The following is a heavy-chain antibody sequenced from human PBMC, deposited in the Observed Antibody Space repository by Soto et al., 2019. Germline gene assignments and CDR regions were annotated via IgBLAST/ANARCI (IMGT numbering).Heavy chain of an antibody. Sequence: SETLSLTCTVSGGSITNFHWSWIRQPPGKGLEWIGYVYFSGSTKYNPSFKSRVTMSIDTSKNESSLRLISVTAADSAAYFCAAYDSEGYFDYWGQGALVTVSS. CDR3: AAYDSEGYFDY. J-gene: IGHJ4*02. V-gene: IGHV4-59*01. D-gene: IGHD3-22*01. CDR1: GGSITNFH. CDR2: VYFSGST.